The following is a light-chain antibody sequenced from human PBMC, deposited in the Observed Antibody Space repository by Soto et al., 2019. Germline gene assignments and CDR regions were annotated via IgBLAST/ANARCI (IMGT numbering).Light chain of an antibody. V-gene: IGLV7-43*01. CDR2: STR. CDR1: SGAVTSGSY. Sequence: QAVVTQEPSLTVSPGGTVTLTWASSSGAVTSGSYPNWFQQKPGQAPRPLIHSTRNKYSSTPARFSGSLLGGKAALTVSGVQPDDEADYYCLLYYGGSLLFGGGTKVTVL. J-gene: IGLJ3*02. CDR3: LLYYGGSLL.